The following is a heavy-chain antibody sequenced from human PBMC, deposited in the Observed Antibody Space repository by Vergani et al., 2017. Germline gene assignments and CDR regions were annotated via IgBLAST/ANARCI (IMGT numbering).Heavy chain of an antibody. CDR2: IKQDGSEK. D-gene: IGHD6-13*01. V-gene: IGHV3-7*03. J-gene: IGHJ4*02. CDR3: ASRIAAAGTAGVHDY. Sequence: EVQLVESGGGLVQPGGSLRLSCAASGFTFSSYWMSWVRQAPGKGLEWVANIKQDGSEKDYVDSVKGRFTISRDNAKTSLYLQMNSLRAEDTAVYYCASRIAAAGTAGVHDYWGQGTLVTVSS. CDR1: GFTFSSYW.